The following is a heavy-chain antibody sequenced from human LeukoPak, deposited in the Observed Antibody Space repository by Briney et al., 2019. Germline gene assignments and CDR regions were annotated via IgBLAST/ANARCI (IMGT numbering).Heavy chain of an antibody. CDR2: INPYKGNT. V-gene: IGHV1-18*01. D-gene: IGHD1-26*01. Sequence: ASVKVSCKTSGYIFINYGITWVRQAPGQGLEWMGWINPYKGNTKSAQKVQGRLTMTTDTSTSTAYMELKGLKSDDTAVYFCARGLVGAPTPGAFDIWGQGTLVTVSS. CDR1: GYIFINYG. CDR3: ARGLVGAPTPGAFDI. J-gene: IGHJ3*02.